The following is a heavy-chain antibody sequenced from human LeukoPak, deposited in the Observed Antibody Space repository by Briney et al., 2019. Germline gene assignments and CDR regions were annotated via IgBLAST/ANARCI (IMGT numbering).Heavy chain of an antibody. CDR3: AKRPSDYGDYVSYFDY. D-gene: IGHD4-17*01. CDR1: GFSVISYG. J-gene: IGHJ4*02. V-gene: IGHV3-30*18. CDR2: ISDDGRSK. Sequence: HPGGSLRLSCAASGFSVISYGMHWVRQAPGKGLEWVGVISDDGRSKDYADSVKGRFTISRDNSKDTLYLQMNSLRDEDTAVYYCAKRPSDYGDYVSYFDYWGQGTLVTVSS.